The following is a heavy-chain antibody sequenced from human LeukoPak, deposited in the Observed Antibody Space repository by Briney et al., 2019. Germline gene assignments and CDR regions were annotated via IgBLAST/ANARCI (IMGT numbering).Heavy chain of an antibody. Sequence: SETLSLTCTVSGGSISSYYWNWIRQPAGKGLEWIGRIHTSGSTNYNPSFKSRVTMSVDTSKNQFSLKLSSVTAADTAVYYCAGGNIFCSGGSCSANIDYWGQGTLVTVSS. V-gene: IGHV4-4*07. D-gene: IGHD2-15*01. CDR2: IHTSGST. CDR3: AGGNIFCSGGSCSANIDY. CDR1: GGSISSYY. J-gene: IGHJ4*02.